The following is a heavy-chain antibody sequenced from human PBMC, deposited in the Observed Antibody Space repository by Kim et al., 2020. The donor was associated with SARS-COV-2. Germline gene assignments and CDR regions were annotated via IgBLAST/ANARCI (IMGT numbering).Heavy chain of an antibody. CDR3: EKDRPKQSAAGTMGSFQ. CDR2: ISWNSGSI. V-gene: IGHV3-9*01. Sequence: GGSLRLSCAASGFTFDDYAMHWVRQAPGKGLEWVSGISWNSGSIGYADSVKGRVTISRDSAKNSLYLQMNSLRAEDTALYYCEKDRPKQSAAGTMGSFQ. D-gene: IGHD6-13*01. J-gene: IGHJ1*01. CDR1: GFTFDDYA.